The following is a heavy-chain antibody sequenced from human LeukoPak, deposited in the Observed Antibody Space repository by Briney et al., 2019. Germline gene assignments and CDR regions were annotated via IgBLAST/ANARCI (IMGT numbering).Heavy chain of an antibody. V-gene: IGHV3-48*03. CDR2: ISTSGDII. J-gene: IGHJ4*01. CDR3: TREGSYYFGY. Sequence: GGSLRLSCADSGFTFRSYEMHWVRQAPGKGLEWVSYISTSGDIIFYADSVKGRFTISRDNAKNSLYLQMNSLRAEDTAVYYCTREGSYYFGYWG. CDR1: GFTFRSYE. D-gene: IGHD6-13*01.